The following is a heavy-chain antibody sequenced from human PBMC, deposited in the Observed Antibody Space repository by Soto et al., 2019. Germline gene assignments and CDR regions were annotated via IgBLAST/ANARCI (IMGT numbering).Heavy chain of an antibody. V-gene: IGHV1-69*13. CDR3: ARGPAAIRRLYGIDV. CDR2: IIPIFGTA. D-gene: IGHD2-2*01. CDR1: GGTFSSYA. J-gene: IGHJ6*02. Sequence: GASVKVSCKASGGTFSSYAISWVRQAPGQGLEWMGGIIPIFGTANYAQKFQGRVTITADESTSTAYMELSSLRSEDTAVYYCARGPAAIRRLYGIDVWGQGTTVTVSS.